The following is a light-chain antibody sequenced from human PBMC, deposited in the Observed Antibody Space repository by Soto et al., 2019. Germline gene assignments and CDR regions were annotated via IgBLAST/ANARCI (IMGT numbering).Light chain of an antibody. CDR1: SSDVGGSNY. J-gene: IGLJ3*02. CDR2: EVS. Sequence: QSALTQPPSASGSPGQSVTISCTGTSSDVGGSNYVSWYQQHPGKAPKLMIYEVSKRPSGVPDRFSGSKSGNTASLTVSGRQAEDEADYYCSSYAGSNNVVFGGGTKLTVL. CDR3: SSYAGSNNVV. V-gene: IGLV2-8*01.